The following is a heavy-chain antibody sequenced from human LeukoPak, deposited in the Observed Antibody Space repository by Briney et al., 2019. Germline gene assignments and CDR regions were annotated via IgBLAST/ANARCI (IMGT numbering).Heavy chain of an antibody. D-gene: IGHD4-11*01. CDR3: ARGYSDYSLGY. J-gene: IGHJ4*02. V-gene: IGHV4-30-4*01. Sequence: SQTLSLTCTVSGGSISIGDYSWTWIRQTPGQGLEWIGNIYNTGSTHFNPSLRRRLSLSLDTSKNQFSLKLNSVTAADTAVYYCARGYSDYSLGYWGQGSLVIVSS. CDR1: GGSISIGDYS. CDR2: IYNTGST.